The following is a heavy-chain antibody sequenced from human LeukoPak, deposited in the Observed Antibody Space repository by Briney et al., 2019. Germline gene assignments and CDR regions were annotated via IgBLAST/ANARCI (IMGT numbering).Heavy chain of an antibody. V-gene: IGHV4-4*02. CDR1: GGSISSSNW. CDR3: ARDLSPVYSRGSGGAFDI. D-gene: IGHD6-13*01. J-gene: IGHJ3*02. CDR2: IYHSGST. Sequence: PSETLSLTCAVSGGSISSSNWWSWVRQPPGKGLEWIGEIYHSGSTNYNPSLKSRVTISVDTSKNQFSLKLSSVTAADTAVYYCARDLSPVYSRGSGGAFDIWGQGTMVTVSS.